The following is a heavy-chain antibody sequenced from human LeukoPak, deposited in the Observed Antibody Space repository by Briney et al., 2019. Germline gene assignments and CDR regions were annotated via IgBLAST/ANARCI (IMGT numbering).Heavy chain of an antibody. CDR1: GYTFTGYY. J-gene: IGHJ3*02. CDR2: INPNSGGT. V-gene: IGHV1-2*02. CDR3: ARSRGIVVVPAAIRTAFDI. Sequence: GASVKVSCKASGYTFTGYYMHWVRQAPGQGPEWMGWINPNSGGTNYAQKFQGRVTMTRDTSISTAYMELSRLRSDDTAVYYCARSRGIVVVPAAIRTAFDIWGQGTMVTVSS. D-gene: IGHD2-2*02.